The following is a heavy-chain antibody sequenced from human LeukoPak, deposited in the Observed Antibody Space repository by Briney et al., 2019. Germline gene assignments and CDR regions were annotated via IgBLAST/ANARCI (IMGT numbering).Heavy chain of an antibody. CDR3: ARGLGSYDSSELTWPMISF. CDR1: GYTFTNYE. D-gene: IGHD3-22*01. V-gene: IGHV1-8*01. CDR2: MNPNSGDT. J-gene: IGHJ4*02. Sequence: ASVKVSCKASGYTFTNYETNWVRQATGHGLEWMGWMNPNSGDTAYAQKFQGRITMTRSTSITTAYMELSDLRSDDTAVYYCARGLGSYDSSELTWPMISFWGQGTQVTVSS.